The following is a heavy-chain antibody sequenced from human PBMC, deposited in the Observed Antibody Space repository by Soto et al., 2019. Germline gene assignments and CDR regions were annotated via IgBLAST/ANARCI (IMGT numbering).Heavy chain of an antibody. J-gene: IGHJ4*02. CDR1: GFTFGDQY. Sequence: GGSQRLSCAASGFTFGDQYVDWVRQAPGKGLEWIGRIRNKAHSYSTTYAASVKGRLTLSRDDSKNSVYLQMNSLKTEDTATYHCAHTIHGMTSFNWGQGTLVTVSS. CDR3: AHTIHGMTSFN. CDR2: IRNKAHSYST. D-gene: IGHD1-20*01. V-gene: IGHV3-72*01.